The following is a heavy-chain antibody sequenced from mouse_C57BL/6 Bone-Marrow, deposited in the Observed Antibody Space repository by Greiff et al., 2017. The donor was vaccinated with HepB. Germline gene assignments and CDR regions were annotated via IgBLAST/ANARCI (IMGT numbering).Heavy chain of an antibody. Sequence: EVQVVESGGDLVKPGGSLKLSCAASGFTFSSYGMSWVRQTPDTRLELVATISSGGSYTYYPDSVKGRFTISRDNAKNTLYLQMSSLKSEDTAMYYCARPPCYGSSYVGFAYWGQGTLVTVSA. CDR3: ARPPCYGSSYVGFAY. CDR1: GFTFSSYG. J-gene: IGHJ3*01. CDR2: ISSGGSYT. D-gene: IGHD1-1*01. V-gene: IGHV5-6*01.